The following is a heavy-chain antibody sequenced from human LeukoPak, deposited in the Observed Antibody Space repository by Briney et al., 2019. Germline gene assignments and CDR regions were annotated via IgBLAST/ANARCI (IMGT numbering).Heavy chain of an antibody. CDR3: AREYYSDSSGSDY. CDR1: CFSCSSYW. D-gene: IGHD3-22*01. CDR2: INKAGSEK. V-gene: IGHV3-7*05. Sequence: GGALRLSCAASCFSCSSYWMSWGRQAPGKGLEWVANINKAGSEKYTVDPVKSRFTISRDNAKNSLYLQMNSLRAEDTAVYYCAREYYSDSSGSDYWGQGTLVTVSS. J-gene: IGHJ4*02.